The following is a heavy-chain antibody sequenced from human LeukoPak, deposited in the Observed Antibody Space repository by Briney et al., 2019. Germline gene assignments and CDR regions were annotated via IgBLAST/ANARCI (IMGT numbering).Heavy chain of an antibody. CDR1: VGPITTSGDTYA. Sequence: SETLSLTCSVSVGPITTSGDTYAWGWVRQPPGNGLTWIGTIFYSGHTFYNASLQSPVTVSMDPSKNQFSLKLSSVTAADTALYYCARQVNHAFDIWGPGAMVTVSS. CDR3: ARQVNHAFDI. D-gene: IGHD1-14*01. CDR2: IFYSGHT. J-gene: IGHJ3*02. V-gene: IGHV4-39*01.